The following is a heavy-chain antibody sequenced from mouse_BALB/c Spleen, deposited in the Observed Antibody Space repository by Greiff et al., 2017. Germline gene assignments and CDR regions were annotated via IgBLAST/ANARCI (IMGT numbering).Heavy chain of an antibody. Sequence: DVMLVESGPSLVKPSQTLSLTCSVTGDSITSGYWNWIRKFPGNKLEYMGYISYSGSTYYNPSLKSRISITRDTSKNQYYLQLNSVTTEDTATYYCASIYYGNPYWYFDVWGAGTTVTVSS. D-gene: IGHD2-1*01. CDR1: GDSITSGY. V-gene: IGHV3-8*02. J-gene: IGHJ1*01. CDR3: ASIYYGNPYWYFDV. CDR2: ISYSGST.